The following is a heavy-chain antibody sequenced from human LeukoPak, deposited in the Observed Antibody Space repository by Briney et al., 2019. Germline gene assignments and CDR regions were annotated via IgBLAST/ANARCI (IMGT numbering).Heavy chain of an antibody. D-gene: IGHD3-16*01. Sequence: SETLSLTCAVYGGSFSGYYWSWIRQPPGKGLEWIGEINHSGSTNYNPSLKSRVTISVDTSMNQFSLKLSSVTAADTAVYYCARGRLGDWFDPWGQGTLVTVSS. J-gene: IGHJ5*02. CDR2: INHSGST. CDR1: GGSFSGYY. CDR3: ARGRLGDWFDP. V-gene: IGHV4-34*01.